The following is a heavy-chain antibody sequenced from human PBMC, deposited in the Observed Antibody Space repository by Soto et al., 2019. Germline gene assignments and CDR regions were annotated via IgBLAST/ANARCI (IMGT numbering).Heavy chain of an antibody. J-gene: IGHJ4*02. D-gene: IGHD2-2*01. CDR3: AKGFSAAAIVPPDY. CDR1: GFTFSSYA. Sequence: EVQLLESGGGLVQPGGSLRLSCAASGFTFSSYAMMWVRQAPGKGLEWGSAISGSGVRTYYADPVKGRFTISRDNSKNTLYLQMSSLRAEDTAVYYCAKGFSAAAIVPPDYWGQGTLVTVAS. V-gene: IGHV3-23*01. CDR2: ISGSGVRT.